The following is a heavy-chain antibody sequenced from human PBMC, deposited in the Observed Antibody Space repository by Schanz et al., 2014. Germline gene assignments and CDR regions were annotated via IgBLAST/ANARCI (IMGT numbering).Heavy chain of an antibody. D-gene: IGHD1-1*01. J-gene: IGHJ4*02. V-gene: IGHV3-11*06. CDR3: ARAHGNNWYGKGLDY. CDR1: GFTFSDYY. Sequence: QVQLVESGGGLVKPGGSLRLSCAASGFTFSDYYMSWIRQAPGKGLEWVSYISGRSSHIYYADSVKGRFSISRDNAKNSLYLQMNSLRADDTAVYFCARAHGNNWYGKGLDYWGQGTQVTVSS. CDR2: ISGRSSHI.